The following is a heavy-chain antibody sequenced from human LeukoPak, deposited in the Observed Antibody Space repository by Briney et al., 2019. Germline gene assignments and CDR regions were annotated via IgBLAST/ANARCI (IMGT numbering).Heavy chain of an antibody. CDR2: ISAYNGNT. V-gene: IGHV1-18*01. Sequence: ASVKVSCKASGYTFTSYGISWVRQAPGQGLEWMGWISAYNGNTNYAQKLQGRVTMTTDTSTSTAYMELRSLRSDDTAVYYCARGTHWYYDILTGYYDYWGQGTLVTVSS. J-gene: IGHJ4*02. CDR3: ARGTHWYYDILTGYYDY. CDR1: GYTFTSYG. D-gene: IGHD3-9*01.